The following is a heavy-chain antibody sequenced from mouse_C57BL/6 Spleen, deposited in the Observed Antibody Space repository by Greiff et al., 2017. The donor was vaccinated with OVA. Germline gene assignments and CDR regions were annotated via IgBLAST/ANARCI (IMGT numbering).Heavy chain of an antibody. CDR2: ISYDGSN. Sequence: EESGPGLVKPSQSLSLTCSVTGYSITSGYYWNWIRQFPGNKLEWMGYISYDGSNNYNPSLKNRISITRDTSKNQFFLKLNSVTTEDTATYYCARTPFTPYAMDYWGQGTSVTVSS. J-gene: IGHJ4*01. CDR3: ARTPFTPYAMDY. V-gene: IGHV3-6*01. CDR1: GYSITSGYY. D-gene: IGHD1-1*01.